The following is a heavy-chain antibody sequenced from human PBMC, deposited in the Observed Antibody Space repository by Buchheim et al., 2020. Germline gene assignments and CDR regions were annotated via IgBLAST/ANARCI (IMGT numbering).Heavy chain of an antibody. CDR2: IYYGGST. Sequence: QQQLQESGPGLVKPSETLSLTCTVSGGSISNSASYYWGWIRQPPGKGLEWIGSIYYGGSTYYNPSLKSRVTISVDTSKNQFSLKLSSVTAADTAVYYCARSPYYDAQLLNWGQGTL. CDR3: ARSPYYDAQLLN. CDR1: GGSISNSASYY. V-gene: IGHV4-39*01. J-gene: IGHJ4*02. D-gene: IGHD3-22*01.